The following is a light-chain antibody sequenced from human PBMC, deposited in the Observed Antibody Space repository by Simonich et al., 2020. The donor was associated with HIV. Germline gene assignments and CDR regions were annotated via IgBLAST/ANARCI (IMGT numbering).Light chain of an antibody. Sequence: DIQMNQSPSTLSASVGDRVPITCRASQILTSCVAWYQQKPGKAPKHLIYKASTLESGVPSRFSVSGSGTEFTLTINSPQPDDFATYYCQQYNSYSPWTFGQGTKVEIK. CDR1: QILTSC. J-gene: IGKJ1*01. V-gene: IGKV1-5*03. CDR3: QQYNSYSPWT. CDR2: KAS.